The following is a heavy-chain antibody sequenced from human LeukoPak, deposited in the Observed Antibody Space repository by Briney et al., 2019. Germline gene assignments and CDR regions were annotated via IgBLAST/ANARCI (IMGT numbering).Heavy chain of an antibody. CDR1: GFTFSSYG. CDR3: AKYGVVSQYLEDGAFDI. D-gene: IGHD3-3*01. V-gene: IGHV3-7*03. Sequence: GGSLRLSCAASGFTFSSYGMHWVRQAPGKGLEWVANIKQDGSEKYYVDSVKGRFTISRDNSKNTLYLQMNSLRAEDTAVYYCAKYGVVSQYLEDGAFDIWGQGTMVTVSS. J-gene: IGHJ3*02. CDR2: IKQDGSEK.